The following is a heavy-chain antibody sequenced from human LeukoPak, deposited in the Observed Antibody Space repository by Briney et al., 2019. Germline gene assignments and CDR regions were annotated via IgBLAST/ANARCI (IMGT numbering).Heavy chain of an antibody. CDR1: GSTLSNYL. J-gene: IGHJ4*02. Sequence: GGSLRLSCEASGSTLSNYLISWVRQAPGKGLKWVANIKPDGREKYYMPSVKGRFTISRDSAKNSFYLQMNSLRAEDTAVYYCAIMASNVFEYWGQGTLVTVSS. CDR3: AIMASNVFEY. D-gene: IGHD2-8*01. CDR2: IKPDGREK. V-gene: IGHV3-7*03.